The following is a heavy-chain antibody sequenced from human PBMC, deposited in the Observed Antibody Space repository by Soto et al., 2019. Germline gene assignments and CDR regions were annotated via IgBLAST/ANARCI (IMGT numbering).Heavy chain of an antibody. CDR3: AGEYYYDSSGYYYGPSPGVMDV. CDR2: ISYDGSNK. J-gene: IGHJ6*02. V-gene: IGHV3-30-3*01. CDR1: GFTFSSYA. Sequence: PGGSLRLSCAASGFTFSSYAMHWVRQAPGKGLEWVVVISYDGSNKYYADSVKGRFTISRDNSKNTLYLQMNSLRAEDTAVYYCAGEYYYDSSGYYYGPSPGVMDVWGQGTTVTVSS. D-gene: IGHD3-22*01.